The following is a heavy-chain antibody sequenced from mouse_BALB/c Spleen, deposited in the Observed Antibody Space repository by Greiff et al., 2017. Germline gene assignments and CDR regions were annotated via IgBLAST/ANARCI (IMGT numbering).Heavy chain of an antibody. CDR3: AREANWDGRDYFDY. CDR2: IDPANGNT. Sequence: EVMLVESGAELVKPGASVKLSCTASGFNIKDTYMHWVKQRPEQGLEWIGRIDPANGNTKYDPKFQGKATITADTSSNTAYLQLSSLTSEDTAVYYCAREANWDGRDYFDYWGQGTTLTVSS. D-gene: IGHD4-1*01. CDR1: GFNIKDTY. J-gene: IGHJ2*01. V-gene: IGHV14-3*02.